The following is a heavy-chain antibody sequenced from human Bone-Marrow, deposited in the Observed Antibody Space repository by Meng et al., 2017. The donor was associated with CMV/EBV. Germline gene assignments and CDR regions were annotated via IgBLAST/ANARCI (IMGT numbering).Heavy chain of an antibody. CDR1: GFTFSSYS. CDR2: ISSSSSYI. Sequence: GESLKISCAASGFTFSSYSMNWVRQAPGKGLEWVSSISSSSSYIYYADSVKGRFTISRDNAKNSLYLQMNSLRAEDTAVYYCASGRRGVITDWGQGTLVTGSS. J-gene: IGHJ4*02. CDR3: ASGRRGVITD. D-gene: IGHD3-10*01. V-gene: IGHV3-21*01.